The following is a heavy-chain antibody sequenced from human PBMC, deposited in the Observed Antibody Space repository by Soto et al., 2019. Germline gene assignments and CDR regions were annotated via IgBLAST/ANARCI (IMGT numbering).Heavy chain of an antibody. V-gene: IGHV3-23*01. J-gene: IGHJ6*03. CDR1: GFTFSSYA. CDR3: AKEAVLEYYYYYYMDV. D-gene: IGHD6-19*01. CDR2: ISGSGGST. Sequence: EVQLLESGGGLVQPGGSLRLSCAASGFTFSSYAMSWVRQAPGKGLEWVSAISGSGGSTYYADSVKGRFTISRDNSKNTLYLQMNSLRAEDTAVYYCAKEAVLEYYYYYYMDVWGKGTTVTVSS.